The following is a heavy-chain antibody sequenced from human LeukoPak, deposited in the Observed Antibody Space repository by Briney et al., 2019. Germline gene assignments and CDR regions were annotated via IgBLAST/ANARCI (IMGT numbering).Heavy chain of an antibody. J-gene: IGHJ4*02. CDR1: GGSINSGAYY. CDR2: IYTSGTT. Sequence: SQTPSLTCTVSGGSINSGAYYWSWIRQPAGKGLEWIGRIYTSGTTNYNPSLKSRLTISTDTPKNQFSLKLSSVTAADTAVYYCARDHPHYYYDTSGYYDYWGQGILVTVSS. V-gene: IGHV4-61*02. D-gene: IGHD3-22*01. CDR3: ARDHPHYYYDTSGYYDY.